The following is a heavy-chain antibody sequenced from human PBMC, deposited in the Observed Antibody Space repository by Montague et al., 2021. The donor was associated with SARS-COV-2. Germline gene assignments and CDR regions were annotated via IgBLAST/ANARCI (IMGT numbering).Heavy chain of an antibody. CDR2: KFHSGST. V-gene: IGHV4-38-2*02. CDR1: NYSVSSGYY. CDR3: ARGVVGPTVLFLEY. D-gene: IGHD1-26*01. Sequence: SETLSLTCTVLNYSVSSGYYWGWIRQFPGKGLEWIGFKFHSGSTYYNPSLQSRVITSVDTSKNQVSLKLRSVSAADTAVYYCARGVVGPTVLFLEYWGQGILVAVSS. J-gene: IGHJ4*02.